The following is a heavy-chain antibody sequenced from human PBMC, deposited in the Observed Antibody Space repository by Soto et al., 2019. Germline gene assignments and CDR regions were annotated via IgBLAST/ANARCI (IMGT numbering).Heavy chain of an antibody. CDR3: ARGIRAAGTSFWFDP. V-gene: IGHV4-30-2*01. J-gene: IGHJ5*02. D-gene: IGHD6-13*01. CDR1: GGSISSGGYS. Sequence: QLPLQESGSGLVKPSQTLSLTCAVSGGSISSGGYSGSWIRQPPGKGLEWIGYIYHSGSTYYNPSLKSRVTISVDRSKNQFSLKLSSVTAADTAVYYCARGIRAAGTSFWFDPWGQGTLVTVSS. CDR2: IYHSGST.